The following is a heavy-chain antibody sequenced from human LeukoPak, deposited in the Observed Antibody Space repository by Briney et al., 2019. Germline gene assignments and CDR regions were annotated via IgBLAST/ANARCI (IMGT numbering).Heavy chain of an antibody. CDR1: GFSFSSYW. CDR3: KSGGAAPGSFDY. CDR2: IKFDGNEE. Sequence: GGSLRLSCAASGFSFSSYWMSWMRQAPGKGLEWVANIKFDGNEEYYVDSVKGRFTISRDNTKNSLYLQLNSLRVEDTAVYYCKSGGAAPGSFDYWGQGTLVTVSP. J-gene: IGHJ4*02. D-gene: IGHD1-1*01. V-gene: IGHV3-7*01.